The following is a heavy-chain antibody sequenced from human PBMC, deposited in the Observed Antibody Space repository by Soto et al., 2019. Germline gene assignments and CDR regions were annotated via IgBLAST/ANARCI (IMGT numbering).Heavy chain of an antibody. CDR1: GFTFSGSA. J-gene: IGHJ6*02. CDR3: TTLGVTAIPSGYYYYGMDV. V-gene: IGHV3-73*01. D-gene: IGHD2-21*02. Sequence: PGGSLRLSCAASGFTFSGSAMHWVRQASGKGLEWVGRIRSKANSYATAYAASVKGRFTISRDDSKNTAYLQMNSLKTEDTAVYYCTTLGVTAIPSGYYYYGMDVWGQGTTVTVSS. CDR2: IRSKANSYAT.